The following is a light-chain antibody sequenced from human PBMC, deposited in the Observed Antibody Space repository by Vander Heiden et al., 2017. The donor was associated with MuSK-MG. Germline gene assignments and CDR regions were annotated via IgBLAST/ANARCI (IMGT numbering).Light chain of an antibody. J-gene: IGLJ2*01. CDR2: EVS. CDR1: SRDVGTYNL. V-gene: IGLV2-23*02. CDR3: CSYAGSSTLV. Sequence: QSALTQPASVSGSPGQSITISCTQTSRDVGTYNLVSWYQQDPGRAPKLIIYEVSKRPSGVSNRLSGSKSGNTASLTISGLQAEDEADYYCCSYAGSSTLVFGGGTKLTVL.